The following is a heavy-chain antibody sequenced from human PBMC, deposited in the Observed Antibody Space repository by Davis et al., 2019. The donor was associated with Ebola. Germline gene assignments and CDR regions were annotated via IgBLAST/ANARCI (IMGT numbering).Heavy chain of an antibody. CDR1: GFNISSRW. J-gene: IGHJ4*02. CDR2: INSDGSTT. D-gene: IGHD1-1*01. CDR3: ESETRQGY. Sequence: PGGSLRLSCEVSGFNISSRWMHWVRQAPGKGLVWVSRINSDGSTTNYADSVKGRFTISRDNAKNTLYLQMNSLRAEDTAVYYCESETRQGYWGQGTLVTVSS. V-gene: IGHV3-74*01.